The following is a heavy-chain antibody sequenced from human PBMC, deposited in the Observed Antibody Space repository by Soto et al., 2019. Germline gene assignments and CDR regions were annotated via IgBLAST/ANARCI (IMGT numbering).Heavy chain of an antibody. J-gene: IGHJ5*01. CDR3: AGRTSLVSVEIFSGGLSGYNWVDP. CDR2: IFYSGST. Sequence: SETLSLTCTVSGGSISNPIYYWAWIRQPPGKGLEWIGSIFYSGSTYYNPSLKSRVTMSVDTSQNQFSLRLSSVTAADTAVYYWAGRTSLVSVEIFSGGLSGYNWVDPWGRGTLFTRLL. D-gene: IGHD3-3*01. V-gene: IGHV4-39*01. CDR1: GGSISNPIYY.